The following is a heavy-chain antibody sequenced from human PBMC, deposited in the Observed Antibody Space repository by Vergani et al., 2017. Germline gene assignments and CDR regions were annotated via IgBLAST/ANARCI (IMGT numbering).Heavy chain of an antibody. Sequence: QVQLVRSGAEVKKPGASVKVSCKASGYTFTSYYMHWVRQAPGQGLEWMGIINPSGGSTSYAQKFQGRVTMTRDTSTSTVYMELSSLRSEDTAVYYCARVSGYSGYDLAQDYENFDYWGQGTLVTVSS. J-gene: IGHJ4*02. CDR2: INPSGGST. V-gene: IGHV1-46*01. CDR3: ARVSGYSGYDLAQDYENFDY. D-gene: IGHD5-12*01. CDR1: GYTFTSYY.